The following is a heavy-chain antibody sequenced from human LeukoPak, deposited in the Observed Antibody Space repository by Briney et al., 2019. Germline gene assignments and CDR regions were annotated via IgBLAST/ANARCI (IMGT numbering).Heavy chain of an antibody. CDR3: ARDWGAYYHFFDY. Sequence: GGSLSLSCEASGFSMSAYWMSWVRQAPGRGGEGVGNIKQDGSERNYVYSVKGRFTISSDNAKKSLYLQMNSLRAEDTAVYYCARDWGAYYHFFDYWGQGTLVTVSS. J-gene: IGHJ4*02. V-gene: IGHV3-7*01. CDR1: GFSMSAYW. CDR2: IKQDGSER. D-gene: IGHD3-22*01.